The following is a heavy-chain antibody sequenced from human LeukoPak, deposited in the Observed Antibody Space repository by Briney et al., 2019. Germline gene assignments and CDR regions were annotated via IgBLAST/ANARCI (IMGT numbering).Heavy chain of an antibody. CDR2: IYYSGST. CDR1: GGSISSSSYY. D-gene: IGHD6-13*01. V-gene: IGHV4-39*07. J-gene: IGHJ3*02. Sequence: SETLSLTCTVSGGSISSSSYYWGWIRQPPGKGLEWIGSIYYSGSTYYNPSLKSRVTISVDTSKNQFSLRLSSVTAADTAVYYCARGGRSSTPGEFDIWGQGTMVTVSS. CDR3: ARGGRSSTPGEFDI.